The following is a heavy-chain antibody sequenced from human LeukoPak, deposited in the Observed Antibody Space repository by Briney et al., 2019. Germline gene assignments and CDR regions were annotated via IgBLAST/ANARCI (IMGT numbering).Heavy chain of an antibody. V-gene: IGHV4-59*08. J-gene: IGHJ5*02. CDR1: GGSMSSYY. CDR2: ISYSRPT. D-gene: IGHD3-10*01. CDR3: ARHGSGTSLALYP. Sequence: EPLSLTCTVSGGSMSSYYWRWIRHSPGGGVEWVYYISYSRPTNYNPSLKSRVTISLGTSKNRFSLNLTSVTAADTAVYYCARHGSGTSLALYPWGQGTLVTVSS.